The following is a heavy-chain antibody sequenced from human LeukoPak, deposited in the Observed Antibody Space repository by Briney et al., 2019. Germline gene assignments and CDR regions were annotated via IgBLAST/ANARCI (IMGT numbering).Heavy chain of an antibody. CDR2: VSYGGTT. V-gene: IGHV4-59*08. CDR1: GGFSSAYF. D-gene: IGHD5-18*01. J-gene: IGHJ4*02. CDR3: ARHGYSFVSSYYFDS. Sequence: SETLSLTCTVSGGFSSAYFWSWIRQPPGKALEWIGYVSYGGTTNYDPSLRSRVTMSVDTSKKQFSLKLASVTAADTAVYYCARHGYSFVSSYYFDSWGQGILVTVSS.